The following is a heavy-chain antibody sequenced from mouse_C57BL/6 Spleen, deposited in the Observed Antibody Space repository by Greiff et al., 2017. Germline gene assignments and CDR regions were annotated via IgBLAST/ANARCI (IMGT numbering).Heavy chain of an antibody. CDR3: ARGPRDQLAPGY. J-gene: IGHJ2*01. V-gene: IGHV1-26*01. CDR2: INPNNGGT. D-gene: IGHD4-1*02. CDR1: GYTFTDYY. Sequence: EVQLQQSGPELVKPGASVKISCKASGYTFTDYYMNWVKQSHGKSLEWIGDINPNNGGTSYNQKFKGKATLTVDKSSSTAYMELRSLTSEDSAVYYCARGPRDQLAPGYWGQGTTLTVSS.